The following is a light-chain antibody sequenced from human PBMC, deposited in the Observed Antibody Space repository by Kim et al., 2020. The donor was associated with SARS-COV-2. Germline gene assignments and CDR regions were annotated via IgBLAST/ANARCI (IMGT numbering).Light chain of an antibody. Sequence: AAVEDRVTMTCRASQGISNYLAWYQQKPGKVPKLLIYAASALRSGVPSRFSGSGSGTDFTLTITSLQPEDVAVYYCQQCKGAPWTFGHGTKVDIK. CDR3: QQCKGAPWT. J-gene: IGKJ1*01. CDR1: QGISNY. V-gene: IGKV1-27*01. CDR2: AAS.